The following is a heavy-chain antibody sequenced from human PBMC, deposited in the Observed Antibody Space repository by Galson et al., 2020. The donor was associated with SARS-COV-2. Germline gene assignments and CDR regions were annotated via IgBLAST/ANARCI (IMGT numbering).Heavy chain of an antibody. Sequence: ASVQVSCKASGYTFTGYYMHWVRQAPGQGLEWMGWINPNSGGTNYAQKFQGRVTMTRDTSISTAYMELSRLRSDDTAVYYCARDGLYFIAAAGKGTLYGMDVWGQGTTVTVSS. CDR1: GYTFTGYY. V-gene: IGHV1-2*02. J-gene: IGHJ6*02. D-gene: IGHD6-13*01. CDR3: ARDGLYFIAAAGKGTLYGMDV. CDR2: INPNSGGT.